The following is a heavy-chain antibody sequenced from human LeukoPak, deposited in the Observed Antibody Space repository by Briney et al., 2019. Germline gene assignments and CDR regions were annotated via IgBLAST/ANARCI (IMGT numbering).Heavy chain of an antibody. D-gene: IGHD3-10*01. CDR2: IRYDGSNK. CDR1: GFTFSSYG. J-gene: IGHJ4*02. CDR3: AKDSTYYYGSGSQINY. Sequence: GGSLRLSCAASGFTFSSYGMHWVRQAPGKGLEWVAFIRYDGSNKYYADSVKGRFTISRDNSKNTLYLQMNSLRAEDTAVYYCAKDSTYYYGSGSQINYWGQGTLVTVSS. V-gene: IGHV3-30*02.